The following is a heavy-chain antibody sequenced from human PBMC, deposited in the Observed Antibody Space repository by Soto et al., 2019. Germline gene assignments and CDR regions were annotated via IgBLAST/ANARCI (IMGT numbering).Heavy chain of an antibody. J-gene: IGHJ5*02. Sequence: EPSVKVSCKASGYTFTSYGISWVRRAPGQGLEWMGWISAYNGNTNYAQKLQGRVTMTTDTSTSTAYMELRSLRSDDTAVYYCARDWDWLGELFGFDPWCQGTLVTGS. CDR2: ISAYNGNT. CDR3: ARDWDWLGELFGFDP. CDR1: GYTFTSYG. V-gene: IGHV1-18*04. D-gene: IGHD3-10*01.